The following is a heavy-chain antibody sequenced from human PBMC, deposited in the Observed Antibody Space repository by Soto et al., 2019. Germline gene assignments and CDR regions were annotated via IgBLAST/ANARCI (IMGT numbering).Heavy chain of an antibody. CDR3: LGRVVSGYYRDAFDI. CDR1: GFTFSSYA. CDR2: ISYDGSNK. D-gene: IGHD3-22*01. J-gene: IGHJ3*02. V-gene: IGHV3-30-3*01. Sequence: GGSPRLSCAASGFTFSSYAMHWVRQAPGKGLEWVAVISYDGSNKYYADSVKGRFTISRDNSKNTLYLQMNSLRAEDTAVYYSLGRVVSGYYRDAFDIWGQGTMVTVSS.